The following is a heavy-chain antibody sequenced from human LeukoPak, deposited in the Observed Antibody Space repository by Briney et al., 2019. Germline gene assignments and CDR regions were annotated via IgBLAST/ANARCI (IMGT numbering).Heavy chain of an antibody. J-gene: IGHJ4*02. CDR3: TRLLKYSGSYYCDY. CDR2: IYYGGST. D-gene: IGHD1-26*01. Sequence: SETLSLTCTVSGGSISGYYWGWIRQPSGKGLEWIGNIYYGGSTYYNPSLKSRVTISVDTSKNQFSLKLSSVTAADTAVYYCTRLLKYSGSYYCDYWGQGSPVTVSS. CDR1: GGSISGYY. V-gene: IGHV4-39*01.